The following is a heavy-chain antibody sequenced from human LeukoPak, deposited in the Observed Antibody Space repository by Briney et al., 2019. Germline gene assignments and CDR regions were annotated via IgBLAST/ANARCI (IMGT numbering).Heavy chain of an antibody. J-gene: IGHJ4*02. CDR3: ARSDGSYYYFDY. D-gene: IGHD1-26*01. CDR1: GYTFTSYY. V-gene: IGHV1-46*01. CDR2: INPSGGST. Sequence: ASVKVFCKASGYTFTSYYMHWVRQAPGQGLEWMGIINPSGGSTSYAQKFQGRVTMTRDMSTSTVYMELSSLRSEDTAVYYCARSDGSYYYFDYWGQGTLVTVSS.